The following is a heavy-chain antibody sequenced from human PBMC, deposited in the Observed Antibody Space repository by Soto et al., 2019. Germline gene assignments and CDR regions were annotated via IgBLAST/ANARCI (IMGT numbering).Heavy chain of an antibody. Sequence: QVHLVQSGAEVKKPGASVKVSCKGSGYTFTSYGITWVRQAPGQGLEWMGWISAHNGNTDYAQMLQGRVTVTRDTSTSTAYMELRSLRSDDTAVYYCARGRYGDYWGQGALVTVSS. CDR3: ARGRYGDY. CDR2: ISAHNGNT. CDR1: GYTFTSYG. V-gene: IGHV1-18*01. D-gene: IGHD1-1*01. J-gene: IGHJ4*02.